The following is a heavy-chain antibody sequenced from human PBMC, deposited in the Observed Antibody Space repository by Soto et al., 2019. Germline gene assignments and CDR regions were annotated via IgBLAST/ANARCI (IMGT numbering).Heavy chain of an antibody. CDR2: IIPIFGTA. D-gene: IGHD1-26*01. Sequence: SVKVSCKASGGTFSSYAISWVRQAPGQGLEWMGGIIPIFGTANYAQKFQGRVTITADESTSTAYMGLSSLRSEDTAVYYCARAVGAPAVFSFDIWGQGTMVTVSS. V-gene: IGHV1-69*13. CDR3: ARAVGAPAVFSFDI. J-gene: IGHJ3*02. CDR1: GGTFSSYA.